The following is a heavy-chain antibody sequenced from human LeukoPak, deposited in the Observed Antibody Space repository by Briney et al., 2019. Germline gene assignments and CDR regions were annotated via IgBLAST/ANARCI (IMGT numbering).Heavy chain of an antibody. CDR2: ISYDGSNK. CDR3: ARGPYYDFWSGYPTAYYFDY. J-gene: IGHJ4*02. D-gene: IGHD3-3*01. Sequence: GGSLRLSCAASGFTFSSYAMHWVRQAPGKGLEWVAVISYDGSNKYYADSVKGRFTIPRDNSKNTLYLQMNSLRAEDTAVYYCARGPYYDFWSGYPTAYYFDYWGQGTLVTVSS. CDR1: GFTFSSYA. V-gene: IGHV3-30-3*01.